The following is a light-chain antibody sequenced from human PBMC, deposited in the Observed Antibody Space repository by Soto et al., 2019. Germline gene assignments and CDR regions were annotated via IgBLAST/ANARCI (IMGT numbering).Light chain of an antibody. Sequence: EIVLTQSPATLSSFPGDRVTLSCRASQYINTRLAWYQHRPGQAPRLLIYQTSIRAAGIPARFSASGTGTDFTLTISDVQPEDVAVYYCQQYYTTPWTFGQGTKVEIK. J-gene: IGKJ1*01. CDR2: QTS. CDR3: QQYYTTPWT. V-gene: IGKV3D-11*01. CDR1: QYINTR.